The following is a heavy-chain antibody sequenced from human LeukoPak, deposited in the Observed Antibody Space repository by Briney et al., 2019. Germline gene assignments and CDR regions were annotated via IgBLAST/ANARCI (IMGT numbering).Heavy chain of an antibody. Sequence: GGSLRLSCAASGFTFSSSTMSWVRQAPGKGLEWVSAISNNGGYTYYADSVQGRFTISRDSSKSTLCLQMNSLRAEDTAVYYCAKQLGYCSDGSCYFPYWGQGTLVTVSS. CDR1: GFTFSSST. D-gene: IGHD2-15*01. CDR3: AKQLGYCSDGSCYFPY. J-gene: IGHJ4*02. CDR2: ISNNGGYT. V-gene: IGHV3-23*01.